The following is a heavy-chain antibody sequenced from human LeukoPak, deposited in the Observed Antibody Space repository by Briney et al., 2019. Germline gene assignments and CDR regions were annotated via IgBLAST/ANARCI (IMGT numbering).Heavy chain of an antibody. V-gene: IGHV1-2*02. D-gene: IGHD6-19*01. CDR2: INPNSGGT. J-gene: IGHJ4*02. CDR1: GYTFTGYY. CDR3: ARVQSFKYSSGWFFDY. Sequence: KPGASVKVSCKASGYTFTGYYMHWVRQAPGQGLEWMGWINPNSGGTNYAQKFQGRVTMTRDTSISTAYMELSRLRSDDTAVYYCARVQSFKYSSGWFFDYWGQGTLVTVSS.